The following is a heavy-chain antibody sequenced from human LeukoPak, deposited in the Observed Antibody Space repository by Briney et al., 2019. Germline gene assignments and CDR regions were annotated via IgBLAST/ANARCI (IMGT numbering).Heavy chain of an antibody. CDR2: IYYSGSI. Sequence: SDTLSLTCAVSGHSIRSSTWWGWIRQPPGKGLEWIGYIYYSGSIHYTPSLKGRITMSVDTSKNQFSLKLSSVTAADTAMYYCARVSGYDWESFYDYWGQGSLVTVSS. J-gene: IGHJ4*02. CDR1: GHSIRSSTW. D-gene: IGHD5-12*01. V-gene: IGHV4-28*05. CDR3: ARVSGYDWESFYDY.